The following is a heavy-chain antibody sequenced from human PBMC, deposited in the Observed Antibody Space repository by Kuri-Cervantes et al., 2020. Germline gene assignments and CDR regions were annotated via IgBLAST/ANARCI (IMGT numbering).Heavy chain of an antibody. Sequence: GESLKISCSAAGFTFENAWMMWVRQAPGKGLEWVARIKSGSYGETNYALPVNGRFTISRDDSKKMLFLDMNSLETEDTAVYHCATLPFISGWTYPGFDFWGQGTLVTVSS. CDR1: GFTFENAW. CDR3: ATLPFISGWTYPGFDF. CDR2: IKSGSYGET. J-gene: IGHJ4*02. V-gene: IGHV3-15*01. D-gene: IGHD6-25*01.